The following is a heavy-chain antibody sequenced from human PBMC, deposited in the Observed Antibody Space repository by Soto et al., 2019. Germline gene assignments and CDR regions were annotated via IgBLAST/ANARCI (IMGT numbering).Heavy chain of an antibody. CDR3: ARESGGATATLDYYYFYMDV. Sequence: ASVKVSCKTSGDSFNDYYIHWVRQAPGQGLEWMGWINPNGGGTKYAQKFQGRVTVTRDTSIRTVYMELSSLRSGDTAVYYCARESGGATATLDYYYFYMDVWGKGTTVPVSS. D-gene: IGHD5-12*01. CDR1: GDSFNDYY. J-gene: IGHJ6*03. V-gene: IGHV1-2*02. CDR2: INPNGGGT.